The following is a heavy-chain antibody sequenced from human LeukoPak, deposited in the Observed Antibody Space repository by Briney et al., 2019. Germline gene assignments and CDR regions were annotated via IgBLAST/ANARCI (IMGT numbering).Heavy chain of an antibody. D-gene: IGHD4-17*01. CDR3: ARENYGDRLYYYYYYMDV. Sequence: GGSLRLSCAASGFTFSSYEMNWVRQAPGKGLEWVSYISSSGSTIYYADSVKGRFTISRDNAKNSLYLQMNSLRAEDTAVYYCARENYGDRLYYYYYYMDVWGKGTTVTISS. V-gene: IGHV3-48*03. CDR1: GFTFSSYE. J-gene: IGHJ6*03. CDR2: ISSSGSTI.